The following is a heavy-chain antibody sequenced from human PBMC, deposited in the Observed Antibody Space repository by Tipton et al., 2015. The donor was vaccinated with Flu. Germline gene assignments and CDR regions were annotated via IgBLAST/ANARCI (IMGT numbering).Heavy chain of an antibody. CDR2: IYSSGST. V-gene: IGHV4-4*07. CDR1: GGSISSYY. D-gene: IGHD6-19*01. CDR3: ARAGSGWCLFIN. Sequence: TLSLTCTVSGGSISSYYWSWIRQPAGKGLEWIGRIYSSGSTNYNPSLKGRVTMSVDTSKNQFSLNVRSVTAADTAVYYCARAGSGWCLFINWGQGTLVTVSS. J-gene: IGHJ4*02.